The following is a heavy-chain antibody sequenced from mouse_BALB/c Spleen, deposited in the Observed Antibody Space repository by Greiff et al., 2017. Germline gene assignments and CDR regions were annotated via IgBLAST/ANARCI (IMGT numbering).Heavy chain of an antibody. J-gene: IGHJ4*01. V-gene: IGHV3-6*02. CDR2: ISYDGSN. CDR1: GYSITSGYY. CDR3: ASSYGNYEMDY. D-gene: IGHD2-1*01. Sequence: EVQLQESGPGLVKPSQSLSLTCSVTGYSITSGYYWNWIRQFPGNKLEWMGYISYDGSNNYNPSLKNRISITRDTSKNQFFLKLNSVTTEDTATYYCASSYGNYEMDYWGQGTSVTVSS.